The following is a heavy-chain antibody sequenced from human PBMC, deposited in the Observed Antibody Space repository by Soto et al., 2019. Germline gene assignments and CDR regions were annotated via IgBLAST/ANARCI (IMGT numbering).Heavy chain of an antibody. V-gene: IGHV3-23*01. D-gene: IGHD4-4*01. J-gene: IGHJ4*01. CDR2: ISEGGDRT. Sequence: EVQLLESWGDWVQPGVSLRLSRVGSGFTFRAHPMNWVRQAPGKGLGWVSAISEGGDRTYSADSVLGRLSISRDNSKNALYLQMSSLRAEDTAMYYCAKYSWGATTVKSIKWGHGTLVTVYS. CDR3: AKYSWGATTVKSIK. CDR1: GFTFRAHP.